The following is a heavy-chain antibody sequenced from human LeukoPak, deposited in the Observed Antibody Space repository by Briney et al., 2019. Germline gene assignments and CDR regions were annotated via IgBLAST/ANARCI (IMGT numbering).Heavy chain of an antibody. J-gene: IGHJ5*02. Sequence: SQTLSLTCAISGDSVSSSSVAWNWIRQSPSRGLEWLGRTYYRSKWYNDYAVSVNSRITINADTAKNQFSLQLNSVTPEDTAVYYCARGGYEAFDPWGQGTLVIVSS. V-gene: IGHV6-1*01. CDR1: GDSVSSSSVA. CDR2: TYYRSKWYN. CDR3: ARGGYEAFDP. D-gene: IGHD2-15*01.